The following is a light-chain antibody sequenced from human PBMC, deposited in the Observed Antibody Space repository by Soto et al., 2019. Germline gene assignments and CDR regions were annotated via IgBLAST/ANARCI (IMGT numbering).Light chain of an antibody. J-gene: IGKJ4*01. CDR1: QSVRNNY. CDR3: QQYGSTPLT. CDR2: DVS. V-gene: IGKV3-20*01. Sequence: EIVLTQSPGTLSSSPGERATLSCRASQSVRNNYLAWYQQKPGQPPRFLIYDVSTRAAGIPDRFSGSGSGKDFTLTISRMEPEDFAVYYCQQYGSTPLTFGGGTEVEIE.